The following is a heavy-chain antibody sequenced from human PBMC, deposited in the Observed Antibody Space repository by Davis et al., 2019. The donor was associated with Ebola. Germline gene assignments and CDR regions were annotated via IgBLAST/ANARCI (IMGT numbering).Heavy chain of an antibody. Sequence: PSETLSLTCTVSGGSISSYYWSWIRQPPGKGLEWIGYIYYSGSTNYNPSLKSRVTISVDTSKNQFSLKLSSVTAADTAVYYCAKDSLDSGSYFYFDYWGQGTLVTVSS. J-gene: IGHJ4*02. CDR1: GGSISSYY. CDR2: IYYSGST. D-gene: IGHD1-26*01. V-gene: IGHV4-59*01. CDR3: AKDSLDSGSYFYFDY.